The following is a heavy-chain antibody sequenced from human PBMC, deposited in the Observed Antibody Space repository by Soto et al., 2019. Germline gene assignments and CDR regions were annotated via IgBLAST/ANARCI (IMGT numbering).Heavy chain of an antibody. J-gene: IGHJ5*02. CDR1: GGSISSGGYY. Sequence: KPSEILSLTCTVSGGSISSGGYYWSWIRQHPGKGLEWIGYIYYSGSTYYNPSLKSRVTISVDTSKNQFSLKLSSVTAADTAVYYCARERPDGSRLDPWGQGTLVTVS. V-gene: IGHV4-31*03. D-gene: IGHD6-13*01. CDR2: IYYSGST. CDR3: ARERPDGSRLDP.